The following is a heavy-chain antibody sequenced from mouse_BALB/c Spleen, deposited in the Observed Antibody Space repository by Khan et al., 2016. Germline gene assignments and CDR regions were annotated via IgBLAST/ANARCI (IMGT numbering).Heavy chain of an antibody. D-gene: IGHD2-4*01. CDR2: IDPENGNT. CDR3: ARGMITTEDY. Sequence: VQLKESGAELVKPGASVKLSCTASGFNIKDTYIHWVMQRPEQGLEWIGRIDPENGNTKFDPKFQGKATITADTSYNTASMQHSRLKFEDHAVHYCARGMITTEDYWGQGTTLTVSS. J-gene: IGHJ2*01. CDR1: GFNIKDTY. V-gene: IGHV14-3*02.